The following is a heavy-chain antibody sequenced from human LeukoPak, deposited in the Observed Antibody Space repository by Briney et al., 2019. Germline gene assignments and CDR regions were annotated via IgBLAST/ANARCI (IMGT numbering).Heavy chain of an antibody. CDR3: AKDRTYCSSTSCKEYFQH. CDR2: TSGSGGST. CDR1: GFTFTYCA. D-gene: IGHD2-2*01. V-gene: IGHV3-23*01. J-gene: IGHJ1*01. Sequence: PGGSLRLSCAASGFTFTYCAMTWVRQAPGKGLEWVSSTSGSGGSTYYADSVRGRFTISRDNPKNTLFLQMNTLRAEDTAVYYCAKDRTYCSSTSCKEYFQHWGQGTLVTVSS.